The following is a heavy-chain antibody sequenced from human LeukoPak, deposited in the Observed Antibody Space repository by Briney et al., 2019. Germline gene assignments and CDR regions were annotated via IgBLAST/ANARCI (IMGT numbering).Heavy chain of an antibody. CDR1: GITFSTYA. V-gene: IGHV3-23*01. CDR2: ISSSGSST. Sequence: PGGSLRLSCVASGITFSTYAMSWVRQAPGKGLEWVSVISSSGSSTYYADSVKGRFTISRDNLKNTLYLQMNSLRAEDTAVYYCARELYYDFWSGPKNFDYWGQGTLVTVSS. J-gene: IGHJ4*02. D-gene: IGHD3-3*01. CDR3: ARELYYDFWSGPKNFDY.